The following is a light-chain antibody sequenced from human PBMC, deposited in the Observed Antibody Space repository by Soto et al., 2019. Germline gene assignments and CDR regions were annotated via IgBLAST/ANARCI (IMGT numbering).Light chain of an antibody. CDR3: QQSYSTPLG. V-gene: IGKV1-39*01. Sequence: GDRVTISCRASQSISGYLNWYQQKPGKAPNLLIFDASSLQSGVPSRFSGRGSGAEYTLTISSLQPEDFATYYCQQSYSTPLGFGGGTKVDIK. CDR1: QSISGY. J-gene: IGKJ4*01. CDR2: DAS.